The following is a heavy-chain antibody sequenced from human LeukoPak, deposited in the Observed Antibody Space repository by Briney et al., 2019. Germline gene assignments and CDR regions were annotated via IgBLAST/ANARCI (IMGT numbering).Heavy chain of an antibody. CDR3: ARLEYYYVTGNYYKLFDD. D-gene: IGHD3-10*01. J-gene: IGHJ4*02. CDR2: IWYDGSNK. V-gene: IGHV3-33*01. CDR1: GFTFSSYV. Sequence: VGPLRLSCAAPGFTFSSYVMHWVRQAPGKGLESVGVIWYDGSNKYYADSMKGRFTIYIDNAKTSPPLQLHRLRYSDTSVTYCARLEYYYVTGNYYKLFDDWGQGTLVTVCS.